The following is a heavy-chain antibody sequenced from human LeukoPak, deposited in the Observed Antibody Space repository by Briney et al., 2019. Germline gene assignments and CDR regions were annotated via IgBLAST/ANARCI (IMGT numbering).Heavy chain of an antibody. CDR1: GYTFSHYA. D-gene: IGHD3-10*01. CDR2: INAGNVDT. CDR3: ARVYYYGSGNIREIGY. V-gene: IGHV1-3*01. J-gene: IGHJ4*02. Sequence: ASVKVSCKASGYTFSHYAMHWVRQAPGQRLEWMGWINAGNVDTKYSLKFQGRVTITRDTSASTAYMELSSLRSEDTAVYYCARVYYYGSGNIREIGYWGQGTLVTVSS.